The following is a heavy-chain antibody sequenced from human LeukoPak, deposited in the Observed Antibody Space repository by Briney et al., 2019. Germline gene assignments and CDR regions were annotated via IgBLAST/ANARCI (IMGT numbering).Heavy chain of an antibody. Sequence: QPGRSLRLSCAASGFTFSSYGMHWVRQAPGKGLEWVAVIRYDGSNKYYADSVKGRFTISRDNSKNTLYLQMNSLRAEDTAVYYCARGAAAADYWGQGTLVTVSS. D-gene: IGHD6-13*01. CDR1: GFTFSSYG. CDR2: IRYDGSNK. J-gene: IGHJ4*02. V-gene: IGHV3-33*01. CDR3: ARGAAAADY.